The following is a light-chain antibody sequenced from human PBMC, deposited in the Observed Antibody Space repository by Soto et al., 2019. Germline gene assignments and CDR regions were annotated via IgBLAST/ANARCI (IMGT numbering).Light chain of an antibody. CDR3: QSYDSSPSHV. Sequence: QSVLTQPPSVSGAPGQRVTISCTGSSSNIGTGSDVHWYQQLPGTAPKLLIYGTSKRPSGVPDRFPGSKSGTSASLAITGLQAEDEADYYCQSYDSSPSHVFGTGTKVTVL. V-gene: IGLV1-40*01. CDR1: SSNIGTGSD. CDR2: GTS. J-gene: IGLJ1*01.